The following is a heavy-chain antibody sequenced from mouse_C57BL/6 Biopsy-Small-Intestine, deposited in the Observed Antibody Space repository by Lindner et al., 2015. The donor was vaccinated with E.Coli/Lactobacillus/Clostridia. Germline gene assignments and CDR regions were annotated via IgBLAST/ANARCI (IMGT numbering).Heavy chain of an antibody. V-gene: IGHV1-84*02. CDR1: PHSFTGYY. Sequence: SVKVSCKAPPHSFTGYYVHWVRQAPVSNLNGWDESTLVLVPQTMHGHFAAGSPCTKDRSVTSTYMELSGLTSDDTAVYFCASSIPNDPTGFDNWGQGTLVTVSS. CDR2: STLVLVP. D-gene: IGHD1-1*01. CDR3: ASSIPNDPTGFDN. J-gene: IGHJ4*01.